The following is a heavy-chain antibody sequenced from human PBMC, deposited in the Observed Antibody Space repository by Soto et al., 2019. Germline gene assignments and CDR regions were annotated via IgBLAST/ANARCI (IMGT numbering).Heavy chain of an antibody. D-gene: IGHD6-19*01. Sequence: PGGSLRLSCAASGFTFDDYAMHWVRQAPGKGLEWVSGISWNSGSIGYADSVKGRFTISRDNAKNSLYLQMNSLRAEDTALYYCAKDLGIAVAGTPFILALAIWGQGTMVTVSS. V-gene: IGHV3-9*01. CDR3: AKDLGIAVAGTPFILALAI. CDR1: GFTFDDYA. CDR2: ISWNSGSI. J-gene: IGHJ3*02.